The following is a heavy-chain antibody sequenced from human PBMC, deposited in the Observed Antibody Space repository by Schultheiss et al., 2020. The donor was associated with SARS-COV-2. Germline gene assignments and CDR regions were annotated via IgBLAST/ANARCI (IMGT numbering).Heavy chain of an antibody. CDR2: IKQDGSEK. D-gene: IGHD3-10*01. J-gene: IGHJ4*02. Sequence: GGSLRLSCAASGFTFSRYWMSWVRQAPGKGLEWVANIKQDGSEKHYVDSVKGRFTISRDNAKKSLYLQMNSLRAEDTAVYYCARGERLWFRESLDYWGQGTLVTVSS. CDR3: ARGERLWFRESLDY. CDR1: GFTFSRYW. V-gene: IGHV3-7*01.